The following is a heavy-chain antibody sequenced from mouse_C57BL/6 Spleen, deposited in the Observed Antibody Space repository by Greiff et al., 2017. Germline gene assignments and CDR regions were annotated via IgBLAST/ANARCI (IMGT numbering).Heavy chain of an antibody. J-gene: IGHJ3*01. CDR3: ARGDYDSAY. Sequence: QVQLQQSGPELVKPGASVKISCKASGYAFSSSWMNWVKQRPGKGLEWIGRIYPGDGDTNYIGKFKGKATLTAYKSSSTAYMQLSSRTSEDSAVYFCARGDYDSAYWGQGTLVTVSA. CDR1: GYAFSSSW. V-gene: IGHV1-82*01. CDR2: IYPGDGDT. D-gene: IGHD2-4*01.